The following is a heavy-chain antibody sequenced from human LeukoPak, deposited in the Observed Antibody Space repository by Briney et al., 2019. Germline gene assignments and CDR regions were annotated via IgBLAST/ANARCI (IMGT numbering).Heavy chain of an antibody. CDR3: ARDIGCGGDCYRAHYYYMDV. CDR1: GYTFTSYG. Sequence: ASVKVSCKASGYTFTSYGISWVRQAPGQGLEWMGWISAYNGNTNYAQKLQGRVTMTTDTSTSTAYMELRSLRSDDTAVYYCARDIGCGGDCYRAHYYYMDVWGKGTTVTISS. J-gene: IGHJ6*03. D-gene: IGHD2-21*02. V-gene: IGHV1-18*01. CDR2: ISAYNGNT.